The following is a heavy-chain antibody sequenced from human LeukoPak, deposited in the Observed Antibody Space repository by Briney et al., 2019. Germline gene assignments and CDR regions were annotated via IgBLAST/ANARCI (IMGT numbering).Heavy chain of an antibody. D-gene: IGHD3-16*01. V-gene: IGHV1-3*04. Sequence: ASVKVSCKASGYTFTSYTIHWVRQAPGQRLEWMGWINIGDGYTKYSQKFQGRVTFTRDTSASTTYMELSSLRSEDTAVYYCARRIMITFGGVYGMDVWGQGTTVTVSS. CDR3: ARRIMITFGGVYGMDV. CDR2: INIGDGYT. J-gene: IGHJ6*02. CDR1: GYTFTSYT.